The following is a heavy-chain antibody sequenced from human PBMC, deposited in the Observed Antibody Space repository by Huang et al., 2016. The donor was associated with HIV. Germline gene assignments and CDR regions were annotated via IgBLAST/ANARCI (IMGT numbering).Heavy chain of an antibody. CDR2: ISASSGDT. D-gene: IGHD3-22*01. CDR1: GYTFTIYG. Sequence: QIQLMQSGPELKQTGASVKVSCKASGYTFTIYGITWVRQAPGQGPEWMGWISASSGDTEYAQKFQGRVTLTTDTSTNIAYMELRSLRSDDTAKYYCARDPKYHRIGYYRQRRGIDIWGQGTMVIVSS. V-gene: IGHV1-18*01. J-gene: IGHJ3*02. CDR3: ARDPKYHRIGYYRQRRGIDI.